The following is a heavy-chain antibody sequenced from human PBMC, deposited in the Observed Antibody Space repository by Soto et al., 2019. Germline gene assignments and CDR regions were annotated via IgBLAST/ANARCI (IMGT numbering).Heavy chain of an antibody. CDR3: AIDLYYDSSGYLDY. CDR2: ISYDGSTK. J-gene: IGHJ4*02. V-gene: IGHV3-30-3*01. CDR1: GFTFSSYA. D-gene: IGHD3-22*01. Sequence: QVQLVESGGGVVQPGRSLRLSCAASGFTFSSYAMHWVRQAPGKGLEWVAGISYDGSTKYYADSVKGRFTISRYNSKNTLYLQMNSLRAEDTAVYYCAIDLYYDSSGYLDYWGQGTLVTVSS.